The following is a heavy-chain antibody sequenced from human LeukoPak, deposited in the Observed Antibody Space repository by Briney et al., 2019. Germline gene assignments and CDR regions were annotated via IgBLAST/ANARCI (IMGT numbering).Heavy chain of an antibody. CDR2: INPNSGGT. J-gene: IGHJ4*02. Sequence: ASVTVSFKASGYRFITFGINWVRQAPGQGLEWMGWINPNSGGTDYAQKFHGRVTMTRDTSISTAYMELSRLRSDDTAVYYCARGRRSGSYTAYFDYWGQGTLVTVSS. V-gene: IGHV1-2*02. CDR3: ARGRRSGSYTAYFDY. D-gene: IGHD1-26*01. CDR1: GYRFITFG.